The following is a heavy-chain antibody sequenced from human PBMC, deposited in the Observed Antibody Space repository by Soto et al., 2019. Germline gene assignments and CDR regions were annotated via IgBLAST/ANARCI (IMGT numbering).Heavy chain of an antibody. J-gene: IGHJ6*02. Sequence: QVQLQQSGPGLVKPSETLSLTCSVSSGPSSSHNWGWIRQPPGRGLEWIGYVYSTGGTSYNPSLKSRVTISADPSTNHMSLTLTSVTAADTAVYYCVRQGIGNLHGRVDVWGQGTTVSVSS. CDR2: VYSTGGT. CDR1: SGPSSSHN. D-gene: IGHD1-1*01. V-gene: IGHV4-59*08. CDR3: VRQGIGNLHGRVDV.